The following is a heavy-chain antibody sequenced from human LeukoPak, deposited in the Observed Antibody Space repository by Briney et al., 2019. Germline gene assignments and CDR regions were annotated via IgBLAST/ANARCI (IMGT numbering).Heavy chain of an antibody. CDR2: LSSSGSSI. Sequence: GGSLRLSCAASGFTFSFYYMSWMRQAPGKGLEWVSYLSSSGSSIYYTDSVKGRFTISRDNAKNSLYLQMNSLRAEDTAVYYYTGGCFGQLLDGWGQGTLVTVSS. J-gene: IGHJ4*02. CDR3: TGGCFGQLLDG. V-gene: IGHV3-11*01. D-gene: IGHD3-10*01. CDR1: GFTFSFYY.